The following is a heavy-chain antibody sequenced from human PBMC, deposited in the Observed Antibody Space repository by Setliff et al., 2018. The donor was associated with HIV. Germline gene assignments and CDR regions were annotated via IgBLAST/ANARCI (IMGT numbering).Heavy chain of an antibody. CDR1: GYSFTSYG. CDR2: ITADNGNT. CDR3: ARDFYDMGRWFGELRPFDY. V-gene: IGHV1-18*01. D-gene: IGHD3-10*01. J-gene: IGHJ4*02. Sequence: VASVKVSCKASGYSFTSYGITWVRQAPGQGLEWMGWITADNGNTNYAQKFQGRVTMTTDTSTSTAYMELWSLRSDDTAVYYCARDFYDMGRWFGELRPFDYWGQGTLVTVSS.